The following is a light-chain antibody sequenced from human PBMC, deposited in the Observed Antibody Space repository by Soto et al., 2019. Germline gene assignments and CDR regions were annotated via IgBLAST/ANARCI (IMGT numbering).Light chain of an antibody. J-gene: IGKJ1*01. CDR1: QSVSSGH. CDR2: GAS. CDR3: QQYGHSLWT. V-gene: IGKV3-20*01. Sequence: DIVLTQSPGTLSLSPGERASLSCRASQSVSSGHLAWYQQKPGQAPRLLIYGASSRATGIPDRFSGSGSGTDFTLTISRLEPEDYAVYYCQQYGHSLWTFGQRTKVEIK.